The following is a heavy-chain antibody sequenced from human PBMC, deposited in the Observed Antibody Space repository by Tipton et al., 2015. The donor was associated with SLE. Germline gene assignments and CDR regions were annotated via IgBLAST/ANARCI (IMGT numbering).Heavy chain of an antibody. Sequence: TLSLTCTVSGGSISSGYYYWSWIRQYPGKGLEWIGYIYYSGSTYYNPSLKSRLTISLGTSKNHFSLKLSSVTAADTAVYYCARGVQYSGYDFDAAFDIWGQGTMVTVSS. J-gene: IGHJ3*02. CDR2: IYYSGST. CDR1: GGSISSGYYY. D-gene: IGHD5-12*01. CDR3: ARGVQYSGYDFDAAFDI. V-gene: IGHV4-31*03.